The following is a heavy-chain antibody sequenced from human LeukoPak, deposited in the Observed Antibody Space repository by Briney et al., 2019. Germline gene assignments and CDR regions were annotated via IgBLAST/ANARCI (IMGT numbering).Heavy chain of an antibody. D-gene: IGHD4-17*01. V-gene: IGHV4-59*01. J-gene: IGHJ6*03. CDR2: IYYSGST. CDR3: ARDQMTTVTHQNRPHYYYYCMDV. CDR1: GGSISSYY. Sequence: PSETLSLTCTVSGGSISSYYWSWIRQPPGKGQEWIGYIYYSGSTNYNPSLKSRVTISVDTSKNQFSLKLSSVTAADTAVYYCARDQMTTVTHQNRPHYYYYCMDVWGKGTRSPSP.